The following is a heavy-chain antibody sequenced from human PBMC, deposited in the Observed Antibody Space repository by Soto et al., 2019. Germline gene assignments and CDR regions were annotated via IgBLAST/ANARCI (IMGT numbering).Heavy chain of an antibody. J-gene: IGHJ6*02. Sequence: SETLSLTCTVSGGSISSYYWSWIRQPPGKGLEWIGYIYYSGSTNYNPSLKSRVTISVDTSKNQFSLKLSSVTAADTAMYYCASHTTHCSGGSCFFYGMDVWGQGTTVTVSS. D-gene: IGHD2-15*01. CDR1: GGSISSYY. CDR2: IYYSGST. V-gene: IGHV4-59*01. CDR3: ASHTTHCSGGSCFFYGMDV.